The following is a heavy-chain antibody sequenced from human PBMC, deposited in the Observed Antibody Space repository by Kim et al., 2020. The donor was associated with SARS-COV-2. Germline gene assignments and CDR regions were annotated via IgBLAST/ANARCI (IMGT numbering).Heavy chain of an antibody. Sequence: GGSLRLSCAASGFTFNTYWMHWVRQAPGKGLVWVSCIKSDGSVTAYADSVKGRFTISRDNAKNTMYLQIDSLRVEDTAVYYCVRDGPNGIPLDFWGQGTLVTVS. CDR2: IKSDGSVT. J-gene: IGHJ4*02. D-gene: IGHD2-8*01. CDR1: GFTFNTYW. CDR3: VRDGPNGIPLDF. V-gene: IGHV3-74*01.